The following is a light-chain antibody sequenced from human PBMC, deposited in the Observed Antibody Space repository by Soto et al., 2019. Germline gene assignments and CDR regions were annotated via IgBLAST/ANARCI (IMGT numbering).Light chain of an antibody. V-gene: IGKV1-5*03. J-gene: IGKJ1*01. CDR3: QQYKAYSWT. Sequence: EIQMPQSPSTLSASVGDRVTITCRASQSISPCLAWYRQRPGEAPKLLIYHASNLETGVASRFSGSGSGTEFTLTISSLQPDDFATYYCQQYKAYSWTFGPGTKVEI. CDR2: HAS. CDR1: QSISPC.